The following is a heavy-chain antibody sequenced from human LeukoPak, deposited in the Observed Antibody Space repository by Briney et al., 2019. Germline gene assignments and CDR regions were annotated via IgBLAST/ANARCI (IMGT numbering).Heavy chain of an antibody. Sequence: GASVKVSCKASGGTFSSYDINWVRQATGQGLEWMGWMNPNAGNTGYAQRFQGRVTMTRSTSITTAYMELTSLTSEDTAVYYCVKIGDSGSFPNWGQGTLVTVSS. V-gene: IGHV1-8*02. J-gene: IGHJ4*02. D-gene: IGHD1-26*01. CDR2: MNPNAGNT. CDR3: VKIGDSGSFPN. CDR1: GGTFSSYD.